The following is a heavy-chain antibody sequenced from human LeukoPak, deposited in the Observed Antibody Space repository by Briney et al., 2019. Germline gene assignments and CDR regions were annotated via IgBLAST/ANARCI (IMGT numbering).Heavy chain of an antibody. J-gene: IGHJ3*02. CDR1: GGSISSSSYY. D-gene: IGHD6-13*01. CDR3: ARDRTAAGTPAHAFDI. Sequence: SETLSLTCTVSGGSISSSSYYWGWIRQPPGKGLEWIGSIYYSGSTYYNPSLKSRVTISVDTSKNQFSLKLSSVTAADTAVYYCARDRTAAGTPAHAFDIWGQGTMVTVSS. CDR2: IYYSGST. V-gene: IGHV4-39*07.